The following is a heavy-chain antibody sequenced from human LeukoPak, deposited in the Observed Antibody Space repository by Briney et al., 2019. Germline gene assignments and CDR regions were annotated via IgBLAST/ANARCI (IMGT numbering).Heavy chain of an antibody. Sequence: SETLSLTCAVYGGSFSGYYWSWIRQPPGKGLEWIGEINHSGSTNYNPSLKSQVTISVDTSKNQFSLKLSSVTAADTAVYYCARGRLPDYWGQGTLVTVSS. V-gene: IGHV4-34*01. CDR1: GGSFSGYY. J-gene: IGHJ4*02. CDR2: INHSGST. CDR3: ARGRLPDY.